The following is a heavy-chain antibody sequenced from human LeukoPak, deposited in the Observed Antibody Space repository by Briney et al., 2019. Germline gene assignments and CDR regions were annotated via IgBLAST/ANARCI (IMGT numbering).Heavy chain of an antibody. CDR3: ARAGGSSWYGVSDY. CDR1: GYTFTTYA. CDR2: INTNTGNP. D-gene: IGHD6-13*01. J-gene: IGHJ4*02. Sequence: ASVKVSCKASGYTFTTYALNWVRQAPGQGLEWMGWINTNTGNPTFAQGFTGRFVFSLDTSVSTAYLQINSLKAEDTAVYYCARAGGSSWYGVSDYWSQGTLVTVSS. V-gene: IGHV7-4-1*02.